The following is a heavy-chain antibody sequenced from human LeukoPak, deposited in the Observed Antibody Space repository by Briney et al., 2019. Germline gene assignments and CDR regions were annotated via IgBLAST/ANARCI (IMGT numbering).Heavy chain of an antibody. Sequence: GGSLRLSCSASGFTFSSYAMHWVRQAPGKGLEYVSAISSNGGSTYYADSVKGRFTVSRDNSKNTLYLQMSSLRAEDTAVYYCVKDPSSGWYPEYYFDYWGQGTLVTVSS. D-gene: IGHD6-19*01. V-gene: IGHV3-64D*06. CDR2: ISSNGGST. CDR3: VKDPSSGWYPEYYFDY. CDR1: GFTFSSYA. J-gene: IGHJ4*02.